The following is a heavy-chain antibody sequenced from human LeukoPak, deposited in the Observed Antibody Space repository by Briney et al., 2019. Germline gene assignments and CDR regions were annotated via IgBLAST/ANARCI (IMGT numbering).Heavy chain of an antibody. CDR3: AKDHESYIVVPTATWFDP. CDR2: INHSGST. CDR1: GGSFSGYY. D-gene: IGHD2-15*01. J-gene: IGHJ5*02. Sequence: PSETLSLTCAVYGGSFSGYYWSWIRQPPGKGLEWIGEINHSGSTNYNPSLKSRVTISVDTSKNQFSLKLSSVTAADTAVYYCAKDHESYIVVPTATWFDPWGQGTLVTVSS. V-gene: IGHV4-34*01.